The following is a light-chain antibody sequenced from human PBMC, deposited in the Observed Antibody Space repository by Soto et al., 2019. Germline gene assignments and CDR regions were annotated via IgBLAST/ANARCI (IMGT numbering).Light chain of an antibody. CDR2: GAS. Sequence: EIVMTQSPATLSVSPGDRVTLSCWAGQSISNNLAWYQQKRGQAPRILIYGASTRYSGIPARFSGSGSGTEFTLTISSLQSEDFAVYYCQQYNSWPRTLGQGTRVEIK. J-gene: IGKJ1*01. CDR1: QSISNN. V-gene: IGKV3D-15*01. CDR3: QQYNSWPRT.